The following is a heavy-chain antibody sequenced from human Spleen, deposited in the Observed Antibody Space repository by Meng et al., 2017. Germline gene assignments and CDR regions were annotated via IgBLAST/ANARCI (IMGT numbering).Heavy chain of an antibody. J-gene: IGHJ4*02. D-gene: IGHD3-10*01. V-gene: IGHV1-18*01. CDR3: ARGAEGSWNYYNLPFDY. CDR2: ISGYSGDT. Sequence: QVRLVKAGDEVKKPGAPVKVSCKTSGYSFTNDGSNWVRQAPGQGLEWMGWISGYSGDTMYAQKFQGRVTMTTDTSTSTAYMEVRSLRSDDSAVYFCARGAEGSWNYYNLPFDYWGQGTLVTVSS. CDR1: GYSFTNDG.